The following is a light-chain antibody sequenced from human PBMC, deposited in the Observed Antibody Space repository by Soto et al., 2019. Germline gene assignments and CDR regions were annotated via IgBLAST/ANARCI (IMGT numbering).Light chain of an antibody. CDR3: QSYDSSLSGSK. V-gene: IGLV8-61*01. J-gene: IGLJ2*01. Sequence: QTVVTQEPSFSVSPGRTVTLTCGLSSGSVSTSYYPSWYQQTPGQAPRTLIYSTNTRSSGVPDRFSGSILGNKAALTITGAQADDESDYYCQSYDSSLSGSKFGGGTKVTVL. CDR1: SGSVSTSYY. CDR2: STN.